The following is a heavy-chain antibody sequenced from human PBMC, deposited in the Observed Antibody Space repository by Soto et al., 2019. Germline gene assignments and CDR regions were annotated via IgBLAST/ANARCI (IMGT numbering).Heavy chain of an antibody. J-gene: IGHJ4*02. V-gene: IGHV3-48*04. D-gene: IGHD3-9*01. CDR2: IFASSTTI. CDR1: GFTFSSYS. CDR3: ARDRDWAFDY. Sequence: GGSLRLSCVASGFTFSSYSMVWVRQAPGKGLEWVSYIFASSTTIYYSDSVKGRFTVSRDNAQNSLFLLMNSLRAEDTAVYYCARDRDWAFDYWGRGTLVTVSS.